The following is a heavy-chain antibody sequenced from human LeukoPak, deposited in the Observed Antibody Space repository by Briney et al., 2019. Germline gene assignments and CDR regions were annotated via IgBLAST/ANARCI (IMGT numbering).Heavy chain of an antibody. D-gene: IGHD3-22*01. V-gene: IGHV3-9*01. Sequence: GGSLRLSCAASGFTFDDYAMHWVRPAPGKGLGWVSGLSWGSGSIGYADSVKGRFTISRDNAKNSLYLQMNSLRTEDTALYYCAKASPEYYYDISGYYWPVDYWGQGTLVTVSS. J-gene: IGHJ4*02. CDR2: LSWGSGSI. CDR3: AKASPEYYYDISGYYWPVDY. CDR1: GFTFDDYA.